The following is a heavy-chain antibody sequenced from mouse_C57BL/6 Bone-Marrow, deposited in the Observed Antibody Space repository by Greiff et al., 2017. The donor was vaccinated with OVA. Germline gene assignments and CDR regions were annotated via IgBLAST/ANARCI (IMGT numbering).Heavy chain of an antibody. V-gene: IGHV1-54*01. CDR2: INPGSGGT. D-gene: IGHD1-1*01. CDR1: GYAFTNYL. J-gene: IGHJ3*01. CDR3: ARGFYYYGRTWFAY. Sequence: VQLQQSGAELVRPGTSVKVSCKASGYAFTNYLIEWVKQRPGQGLEWIGVINPGSGGTNYNEKFKGKATLTADTSSSTAYMQLSSLTSEDSAVYYCARGFYYYGRTWFAYWGQGTLVTVSA.